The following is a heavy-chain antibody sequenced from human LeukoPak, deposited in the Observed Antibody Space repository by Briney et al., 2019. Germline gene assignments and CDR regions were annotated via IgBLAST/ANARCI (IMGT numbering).Heavy chain of an antibody. V-gene: IGHV4-59*01. CDR3: ASSPFIAVAGTSYYYYYYMDV. J-gene: IGHJ6*03. D-gene: IGHD6-19*01. Sequence: PSETLSLTCTVSGGSISSYYWSWIRQPPGKGLEWIGYIYCSGSTNYNPSLKSRVTISVDTSKNQFSLKLSSVTAADTAVYYCASSPFIAVAGTSYYYYYYMDVWGKGTTATVSS. CDR1: GGSISSYY. CDR2: IYCSGST.